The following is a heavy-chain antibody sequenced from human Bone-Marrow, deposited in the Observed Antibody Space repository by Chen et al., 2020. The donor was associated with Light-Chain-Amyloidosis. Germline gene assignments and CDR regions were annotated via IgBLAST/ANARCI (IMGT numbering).Heavy chain of an antibody. CDR1: GFSFRSYW. V-gene: IGHV3-7*01. Sequence: EVQLVESGGGLVQPGGSLRLSCAASGFSFRSYWMTWVRQVSGKGLEWVAKMKEDGSEKYYVDSVKGRFTISRDNAENSLYLQMNNLRVEDTAVYYCAGDRGWFDPWGQGTLVTVSS. J-gene: IGHJ5*02. CDR3: AGDRGWFDP. CDR2: MKEDGSEK.